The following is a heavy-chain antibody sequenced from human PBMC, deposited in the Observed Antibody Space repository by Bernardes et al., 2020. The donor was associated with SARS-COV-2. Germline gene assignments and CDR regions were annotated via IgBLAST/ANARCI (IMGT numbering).Heavy chain of an antibody. CDR2: IIPILGIA. Sequence: PGQGLEWMGRIIPILGIANYAQKFQGRVTITADKSPSTAYMELSSLGSEDTAGYYCARDFGYSSSGAGWYFDLWGRGTLVTVSS. J-gene: IGHJ2*01. CDR3: ARDFGYSSSGAGWYFDL. D-gene: IGHD6-6*01. V-gene: IGHV1-69*04.